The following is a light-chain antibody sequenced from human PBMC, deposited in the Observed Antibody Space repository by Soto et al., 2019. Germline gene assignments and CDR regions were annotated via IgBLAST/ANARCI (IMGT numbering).Light chain of an antibody. J-gene: IGKJ4*01. V-gene: IGKV1-12*01. CDR1: QGISSW. CDR2: DAS. Sequence: QRTQLAKSVSAAVGDRVTITCRASQGISSWLAWYQQKPEKAPKLVIYDASSLQSGVPSRFSGSGSGTDFTLTISCLQPEDFAPYYCQQANCFPLTFAGGTKVDI. CDR3: QQANCFPLT.